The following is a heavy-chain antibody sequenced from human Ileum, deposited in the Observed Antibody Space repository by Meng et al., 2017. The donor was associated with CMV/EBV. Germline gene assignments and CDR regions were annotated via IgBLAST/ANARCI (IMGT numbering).Heavy chain of an antibody. Sequence: GSFSGYYWSWIRQPPGKGLEWIGEINHSGSTNYNPSLKSRVTISVDTSKNQFSLKLSSVTAADTAVYYCARGPNYYDSSGYLEWFDPWGQGTLVTVSS. V-gene: IGHV4-34*01. CDR3: ARGPNYYDSSGYLEWFDP. J-gene: IGHJ5*02. CDR2: INHSGST. CDR1: GSFSGYY. D-gene: IGHD3-22*01.